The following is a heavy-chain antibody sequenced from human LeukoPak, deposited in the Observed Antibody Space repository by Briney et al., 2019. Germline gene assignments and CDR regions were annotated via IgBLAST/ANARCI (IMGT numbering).Heavy chain of an antibody. CDR2: ISAYNGNT. Sequence: ASVKVSCKASGYTFTSYGISWVRQAPGQGLEWMGWISAYNGNTNYAQKLQGRVTMTTDASTSTAYMELRSLRSDDTAVYYCARGLVARFHNYYYLDVWGKGTTVTVSS. J-gene: IGHJ6*03. D-gene: IGHD6-6*01. V-gene: IGHV1-18*01. CDR3: ARGLVARFHNYYYLDV. CDR1: GYTFTSYG.